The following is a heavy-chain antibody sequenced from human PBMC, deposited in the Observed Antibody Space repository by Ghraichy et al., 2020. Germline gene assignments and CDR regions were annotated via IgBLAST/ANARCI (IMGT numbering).Heavy chain of an antibody. V-gene: IGHV3-7*01. J-gene: IGHJ5*02. CDR2: IKQDGSEK. CDR1: GFTFSSYW. CDR3: ARDLGYCSGGSCRWLWGNWFDP. Sequence: GGSLRLSCAASGFTFSSYWMSWVRQAPWKGLEWVANIKQDGSEKYYVDSVKGRFTISRDNAKNSLYLQMNSLRAEDTAVYYCARDLGYCSGGSCRWLWGNWFDPWGQGTLVTVSS. D-gene: IGHD2-15*01.